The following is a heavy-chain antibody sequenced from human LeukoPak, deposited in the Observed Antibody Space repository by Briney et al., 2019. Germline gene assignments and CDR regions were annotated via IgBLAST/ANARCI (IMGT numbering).Heavy chain of an antibody. J-gene: IGHJ2*01. V-gene: IGHV2-26*01. CDR1: GFSLSNIRMG. CDR3: ARIVRDGYNTNWYFDL. D-gene: IGHD5-24*01. Sequence: SGPTLVNPTETLTLTCTVSGFSLSNIRMGMSWIRQPPGKALEWLALIYSDDGNSYSTSLKSRLTISKDTSKSQVVLTMTNMDPVDTATYYCARIVRDGYNTNWYFDLWGRGTLVTVSS. CDR2: IYSDDGN.